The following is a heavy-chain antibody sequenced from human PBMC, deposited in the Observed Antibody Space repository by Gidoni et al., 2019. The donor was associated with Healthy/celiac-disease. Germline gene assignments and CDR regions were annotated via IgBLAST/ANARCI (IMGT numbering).Heavy chain of an antibody. CDR1: GLTFDDYA. J-gene: IGHJ5*02. Sequence: EVQLVESGGGLVQPGRSLRLSCAASGLTFDDYAMHWVRQAPGKGLEWVSGISWNSGSIGYADSVKGRFTISRDNAKNSLYLQMNSLRAEDTALYYCAKDIVLGEIAVAGHPWGQGTLVTVSS. V-gene: IGHV3-9*01. CDR3: AKDIVLGEIAVAGHP. D-gene: IGHD6-19*01. CDR2: ISWNSGSI.